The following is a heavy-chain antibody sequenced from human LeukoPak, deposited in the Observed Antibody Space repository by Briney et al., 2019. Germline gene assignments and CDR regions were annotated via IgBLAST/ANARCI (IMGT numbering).Heavy chain of an antibody. CDR3: ARGYQWLPESNWFDP. V-gene: IGHV3-33*01. CDR2: IWSDGSKT. D-gene: IGHD6-19*01. Sequence: GGSLRLSCGASGFIFPNSAMHWVRQAPGKGLEWVAVIWSDGSKTYYVDSVRGRFTISRDNSKNTLYLQMNSLRAEDTAVYYCARGYQWLPESNWFDPWGQGTLVTVSS. J-gene: IGHJ5*02. CDR1: GFIFPNSA.